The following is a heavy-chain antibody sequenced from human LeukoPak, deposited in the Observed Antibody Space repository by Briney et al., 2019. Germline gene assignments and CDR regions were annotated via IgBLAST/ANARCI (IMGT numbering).Heavy chain of an antibody. V-gene: IGHV1-18*01. CDR3: ARSPGGDGYNFDY. Sequence: GASVKVSCKASGYTFTSYGISWVRQAPGQGLEWMGWISAYNGNTNYAQKFQGRVTITTDESTSTAYMELSSLRSEDTAVYYCARSPGGDGYNFDYWGQGTLVTVSS. CDR1: GYTFTSYG. D-gene: IGHD5-24*01. CDR2: ISAYNGNT. J-gene: IGHJ4*02.